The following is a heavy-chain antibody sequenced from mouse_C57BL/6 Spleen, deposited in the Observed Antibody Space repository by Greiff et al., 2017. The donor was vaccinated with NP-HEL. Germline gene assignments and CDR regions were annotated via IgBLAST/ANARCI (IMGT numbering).Heavy chain of an antibody. Sequence: QVQLQQPGAELVRPGTSVKLSCKASGYTFTSYWMHWVKQRPGQGLEWIGVIDPSDSYPNYNQKFKGKATLTVDTSSSTAYMQLSSLTSEDSAVYYCAREGPAWFAYWGQGTLVTVSA. V-gene: IGHV1-59*01. J-gene: IGHJ3*01. CDR1: GYTFTSYW. CDR2: IDPSDSYP. D-gene: IGHD3-3*01. CDR3: AREGPAWFAY.